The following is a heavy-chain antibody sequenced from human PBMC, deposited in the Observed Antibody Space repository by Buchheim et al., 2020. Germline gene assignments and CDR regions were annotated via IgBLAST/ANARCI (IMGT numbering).Heavy chain of an antibody. D-gene: IGHD3-10*01. J-gene: IGHJ6*02. CDR1: GYTFTSYD. V-gene: IGHV1-8*01. CDR2: MNPNSGNT. Sequence: QVQLVQSGAEVKKPGASVKVSCKASGYTFTSYDINWVRQATGQGLEWMGWMNPNSGNTGYAQKFQGRVNMTRNTSISPAYLELSSLRSEDTAVYYCARRDVLLWSPVYLYYYYGMDVWGQGTT. CDR3: ARRDVLLWSPVYLYYYYGMDV.